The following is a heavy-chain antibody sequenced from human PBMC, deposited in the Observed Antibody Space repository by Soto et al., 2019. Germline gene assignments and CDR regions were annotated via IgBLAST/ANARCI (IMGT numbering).Heavy chain of an antibody. Sequence: QVQLVESGGGVVQPGRSLRLSCAASGLTIRSYAMHWVRQAPGKGLEWVAVISYDGSKKFHADALKGRFTISRDNSKNTLYLQMNSLRAEDTAVYYCARDRAVAAPNWFDPWCQGTLVTVSS. D-gene: IGHD6-19*01. CDR1: GLTIRSYA. J-gene: IGHJ5*02. CDR3: ARDRAVAAPNWFDP. V-gene: IGHV3-30-3*01. CDR2: ISYDGSKK.